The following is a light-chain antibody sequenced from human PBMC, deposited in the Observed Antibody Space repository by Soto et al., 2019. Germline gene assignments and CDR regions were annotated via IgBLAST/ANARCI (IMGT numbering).Light chain of an antibody. J-gene: IGKJ4*01. CDR2: GAS. V-gene: IGKV3-20*01. CDR1: QSVSSSY. CDR3: HQYDSSPLT. Sequence: EIVLTQSPGTLSLSQGERATLSCRASQSVSSSYLAWYQQKPGQAPRLLIYGASSRATGIPDRFSGSGSGTDFTFTISRLEPEDFAVYYCHQYDSSPLTFGGGTKVEIK.